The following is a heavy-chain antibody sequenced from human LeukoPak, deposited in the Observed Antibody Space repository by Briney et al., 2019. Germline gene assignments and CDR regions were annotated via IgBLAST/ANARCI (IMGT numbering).Heavy chain of an antibody. J-gene: IGHJ5*02. CDR1: GFTFSSYA. CDR2: ISGSGGST. V-gene: IGHV3-23*01. D-gene: IGHD3-22*01. Sequence: GASLRLSCAASGFTFSSYAMSWVRQAPGKGLEWVSAISGSGGSTYYAESVKGRFTISRDNSKNTLYLQMNSLRAEDTAVYYCAKDFMDYDSSGSLNWFDPWGQGTLVTVSS. CDR3: AKDFMDYDSSGSLNWFDP.